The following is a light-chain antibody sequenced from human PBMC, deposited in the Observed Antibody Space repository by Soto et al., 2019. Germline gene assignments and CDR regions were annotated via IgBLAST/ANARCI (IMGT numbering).Light chain of an antibody. Sequence: DIQMTQSTSTLSASVGDRVTVTCRASQNIRSRLAWFQQKPGKAPKLLIYDASSLESGVPQRFSGSGSGTEFTLTISSLQTDDFSTYYCQQYHSYWPFGQGGNVDIK. V-gene: IGKV1-5*01. CDR2: DAS. J-gene: IGKJ1*01. CDR3: QQYHSYWP. CDR1: QNIRSR.